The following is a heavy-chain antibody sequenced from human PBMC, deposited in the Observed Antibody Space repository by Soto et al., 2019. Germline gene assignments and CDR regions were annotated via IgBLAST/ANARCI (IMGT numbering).Heavy chain of an antibody. J-gene: IGHJ6*02. CDR2: IYPGDSGT. Sequence: GESLKISCKGSGYSFTSYWIGWVRQMPGKGLEWMGIIYPGDSGTRYSPSFQGQVTISADKSISTAYLQWSSLKASDTAMYYCARTYGSGGSCYYYYGMDVWGQGTTVTVSS. CDR1: GYSFTSYW. CDR3: ARTYGSGGSCYYYYGMDV. V-gene: IGHV5-51*01. D-gene: IGHD2-15*01.